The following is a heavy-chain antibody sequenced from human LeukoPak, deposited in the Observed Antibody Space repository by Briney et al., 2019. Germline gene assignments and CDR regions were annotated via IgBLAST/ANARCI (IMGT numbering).Heavy chain of an antibody. J-gene: IGHJ3*02. D-gene: IGHD3-22*01. CDR3: TTDPAYDSSHYYYRVDI. V-gene: IGHV3-33*08. CDR2: IWYDGSNK. Sequence: GRSLRLSCAASGFTFSSYAIHWVRQAPGKGLEWVAVIWYDGSNKYYADSVKGRFTISRDNSKNTLYLQMNSLKTEDTAVYYCTTDPAYDSSHYYYRVDIWGQGTMVTVSS. CDR1: GFTFSSYA.